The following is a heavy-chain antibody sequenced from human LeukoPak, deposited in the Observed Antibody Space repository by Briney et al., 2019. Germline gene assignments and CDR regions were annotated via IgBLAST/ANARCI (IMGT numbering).Heavy chain of an antibody. CDR2: ISSSGSTI. CDR3: ARETGTPETNIVVVPAAIPYGMDV. Sequence: PGGSLRLSCAASGFTVSSNSINWVRQAPGKGLEWVSYISSSGSTIYYADSVKGRFTISRDNAKNSLYLQMNSLRAEDTAVYYCARETGTPETNIVVVPAAIPYGMDVWGQGTTVTVSS. J-gene: IGHJ6*02. V-gene: IGHV3-11*01. CDR1: GFTVSSNS. D-gene: IGHD2-2*01.